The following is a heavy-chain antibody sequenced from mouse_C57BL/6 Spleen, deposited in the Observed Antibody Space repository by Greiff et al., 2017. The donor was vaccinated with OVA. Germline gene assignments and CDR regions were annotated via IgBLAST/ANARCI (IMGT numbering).Heavy chain of an antibody. CDR2: INPSNGGT. D-gene: IGHD1-1*01. CDR3: ARWILRGGYFYV. Sequence: VQLQQPGTELVKPGASVKLSCKASGYTFTSYWMPWVKQRPGQGLEWIGNINPSNGGTNYNEKFKSKATLTVDKSSSTAYMQLSSLTSEDSAVCYCARWILRGGYFYVWGTGTTVTVSS. CDR1: GYTFTSYW. V-gene: IGHV1-53*01. J-gene: IGHJ1*03.